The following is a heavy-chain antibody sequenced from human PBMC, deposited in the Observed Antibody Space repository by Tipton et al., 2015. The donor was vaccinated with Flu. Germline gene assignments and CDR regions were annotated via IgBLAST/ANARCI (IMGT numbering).Heavy chain of an antibody. CDR1: GFTFSSYE. Sequence: PLRLSCAASGFTFSSYEMNWVRQAPGKGLEWVSYISSSDSPIYYADSVKGRFTISRDNAKNSLYMQMNSLRAEDTAGYYCARDQSGYYGSGSYSSDYWGQGTLVTVSS. V-gene: IGHV3-48*03. CDR2: ISSSDSPI. D-gene: IGHD3-10*01. J-gene: IGHJ4*02. CDR3: ARDQSGYYGSGSYSSDY.